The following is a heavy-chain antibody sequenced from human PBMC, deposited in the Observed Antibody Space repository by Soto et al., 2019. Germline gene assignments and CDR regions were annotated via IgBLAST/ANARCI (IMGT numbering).Heavy chain of an antibody. CDR3: ASTMESIAVAAGQLDP. J-gene: IGHJ5*02. Sequence: PWWSLRLSCSASVFTCSIFSMHWCRQAPGKGLEYVSGISSNGDSTYYADSVKGRFTISRDNSKNTLYLQMSSLRAVDTAVYYCASTMESIAVAAGQLDPWGQGTLVTVSS. V-gene: IGHV3-64D*06. CDR2: ISSNGDST. CDR1: VFTCSIFS. D-gene: IGHD6-19*01.